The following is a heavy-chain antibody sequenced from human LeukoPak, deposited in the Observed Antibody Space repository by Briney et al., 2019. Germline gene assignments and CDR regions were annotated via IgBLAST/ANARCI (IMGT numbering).Heavy chain of an antibody. Sequence: GGSLRLSCAASGFIFTNYFMSWVRQAPGKGLEWVASIKHDGSEKYYVDPVRGRFTISRDNTMNSLYLQMSSLRAEDTAVYYCATDRGWRTSGYYLYYFEYWGQGTLVTFSS. CDR1: GFIFTNYF. J-gene: IGHJ4*02. CDR2: IKHDGSEK. CDR3: ATDRGWRTSGYYLYYFEY. D-gene: IGHD3-3*01. V-gene: IGHV3-7*01.